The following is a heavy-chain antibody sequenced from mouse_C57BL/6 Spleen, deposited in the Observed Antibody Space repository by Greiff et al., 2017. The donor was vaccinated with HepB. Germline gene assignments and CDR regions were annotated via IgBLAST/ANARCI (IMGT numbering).Heavy chain of an antibody. CDR3: ARGSTTGVAIDY. V-gene: IGHV1-50*01. Sequence: QVQLQQPGAELVKPGASVKLSCKASGYTFTSYWMQWVKQRPGQGLEWIGEIDPADSYTNYNQKFKGKATLTVDTTSSTAYMKLSSLTAEDSAVYYCARGSTTGVAIDYWGQGTTLTVSS. CDR1: GYTFTSYW. CDR2: IDPADSYT. D-gene: IGHD1-1*01. J-gene: IGHJ2*01.